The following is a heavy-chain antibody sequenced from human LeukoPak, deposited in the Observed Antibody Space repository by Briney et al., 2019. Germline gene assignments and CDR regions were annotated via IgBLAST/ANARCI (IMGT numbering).Heavy chain of an antibody. Sequence: SETLSLTCTVSGGSISNYYWSWIRQPPGKGLEWIGYIYDSGSSNYKSPLKSRVTMSGDTSKNQFSLKLSSVTAADTAVNYCARHAETGYDRFDHWGQGTLVTVSS. CDR3: ARHAETGYDRFDH. V-gene: IGHV4-59*08. J-gene: IGHJ4*02. CDR2: IYDSGSS. D-gene: IGHD5-12*01. CDR1: GGSISNYY.